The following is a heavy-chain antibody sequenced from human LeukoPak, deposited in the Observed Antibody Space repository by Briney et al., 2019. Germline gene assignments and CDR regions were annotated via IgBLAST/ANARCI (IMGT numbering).Heavy chain of an antibody. D-gene: IGHD3-9*01. CDR2: IYYSGCT. Sequence: SETLSLTCTVSGGSISSYYWSWIRQPPGKGLEWIGYIYYSGCTNYNPSLKSRVTISVDTSKNQFSLKLSSVTAADTAVYYCARLGSLELRYFDWLSTWFDPWGQGTLVTVSS. CDR3: ARLGSLELRYFDWLSTWFDP. J-gene: IGHJ5*02. CDR1: GGSISSYY. V-gene: IGHV4-59*08.